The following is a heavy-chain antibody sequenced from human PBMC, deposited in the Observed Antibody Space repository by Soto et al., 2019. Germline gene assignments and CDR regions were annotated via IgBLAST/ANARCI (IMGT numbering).Heavy chain of an antibody. Sequence: SVKVSCKASGGTFSSYAISWVRQAPGQGLEWMGGIIPIFGTANYAQKFQGRVTITADESTSTAYMELSSLRSEDTAVYYCARAQRFGSLLGDFDYWGQGTLVTVSS. CDR3: ARAQRFGSLLGDFDY. CDR2: IIPIFGTA. D-gene: IGHD3-10*01. CDR1: GGTFSSYA. J-gene: IGHJ4*02. V-gene: IGHV1-69*13.